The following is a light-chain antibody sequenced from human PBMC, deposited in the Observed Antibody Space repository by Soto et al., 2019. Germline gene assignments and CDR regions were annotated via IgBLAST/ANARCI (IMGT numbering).Light chain of an antibody. CDR2: GAS. J-gene: IGKJ4*01. CDR3: QQYHTWPIT. CDR1: QGVSRK. Sequence: EIVMTQSPATLSVSPGERVTFSCRASQGVSRKLAWYQHKPGQAPRLLISGASTGATGIPARFSGSGSGTEFTLTISSLQSEDCAIYYCQQYHTWPITFGGGTKVDI. V-gene: IGKV3-15*01.